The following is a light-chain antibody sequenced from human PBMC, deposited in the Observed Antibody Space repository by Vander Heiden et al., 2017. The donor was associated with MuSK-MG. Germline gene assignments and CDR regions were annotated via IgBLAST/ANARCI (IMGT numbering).Light chain of an antibody. CDR2: FAS. V-gene: IGKV6-21*01. J-gene: IGKJ2*01. CDR3: QQTDSFPFT. CDR1: QSVGTD. Sequence: EIVLTQSPDFHSVTPEDKVTITCRASQSVGTDLHWYQQRPDQSPKLLIKFASQSGSGVPSRFSGSGSGTHFTLTINSLEAEDAATYYCQQTDSFPFTFGQGTKVQIK.